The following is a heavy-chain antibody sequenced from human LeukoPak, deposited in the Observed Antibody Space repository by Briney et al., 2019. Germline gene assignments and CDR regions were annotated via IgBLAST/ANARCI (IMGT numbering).Heavy chain of an antibody. D-gene: IGHD4-17*01. Sequence: HAGGSLRPSGAASGLPVSYQYMTWVGKAPGKGLEGALVIYSGPSTYYADSVKGRFIISRDNSKNTLYLQMNSLRAEDTAVYYCARDLWPAYSTVTRQEVYWGQGTLVTVSS. CDR1: GLPVSYQY. V-gene: IGHV3-53*01. CDR2: IYSGPST. CDR3: ARDLWPAYSTVTRQEVY. J-gene: IGHJ4*02.